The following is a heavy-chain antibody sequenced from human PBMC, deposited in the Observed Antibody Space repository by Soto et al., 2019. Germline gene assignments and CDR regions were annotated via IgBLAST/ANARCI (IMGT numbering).Heavy chain of an antibody. CDR1: GGSINSGGYC. CDR2: ISYGGST. Sequence: QVQLQESGPGLVKPSQTLSLTCTVSGGSINSGGYCWSWIRQHPGKGLDWIGCISYGGSTSYNPSLKSRVTISADTSKNQFSLKLPSVTAADTAVYYCSRGILVWGQGALITVSS. V-gene: IGHV4-31*03. J-gene: IGHJ4*02. D-gene: IGHD5-18*01. CDR3: SRGILV.